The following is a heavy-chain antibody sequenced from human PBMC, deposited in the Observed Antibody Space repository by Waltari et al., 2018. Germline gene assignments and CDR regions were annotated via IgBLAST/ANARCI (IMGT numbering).Heavy chain of an antibody. CDR2: ICGGDGST. Sequence: QLLASGGGLVHPGGSLRLSCAASGFTLSTYAMSWVRQAPGKGIEWVSSICGGDGSTSYADSVKGRFTVSRDNSKNTLSLQMNGLGADDTAVCFCARVAGYTNGGFDYWGQGTLVTVSS. D-gene: IGHD2-8*01. CDR3: ARVAGYTNGGFDY. CDR1: GFTLSTYA. V-gene: IGHV3-23*01. J-gene: IGHJ4*02.